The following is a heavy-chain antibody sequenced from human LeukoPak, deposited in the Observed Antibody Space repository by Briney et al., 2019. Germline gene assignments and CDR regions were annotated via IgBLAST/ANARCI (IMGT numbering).Heavy chain of an antibody. CDR3: ARGDDTRIDY. CDR1: GFTFRSYG. Sequence: GESLKISCAASGFTFRSYGMHWVRQAPGKGLEWVAVISYDGSNKYFADSVKGRFTISRDNSKNTLFLQMISLRADDTAVYYCARGDDTRIDYWGQGTLVTVSS. V-gene: IGHV3-30*03. CDR2: ISYDGSNK. J-gene: IGHJ4*02.